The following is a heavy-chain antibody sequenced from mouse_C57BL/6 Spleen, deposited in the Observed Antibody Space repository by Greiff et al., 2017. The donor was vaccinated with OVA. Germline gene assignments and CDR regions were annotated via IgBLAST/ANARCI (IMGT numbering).Heavy chain of an antibody. D-gene: IGHD2-1*01. V-gene: IGHV3-6*01. Sequence: EVQLQQSGPGLVKPSQSLSLTCSVTGYSITSGYYWNWILQLPGNILEWMGYISYDGSNNYTPPLKNRISITRDTSKNQFFLKLNSVTAENTATYCCAREAGNYEFAYWGQGTLVTVSA. J-gene: IGHJ3*01. CDR2: ISYDGSN. CDR3: AREAGNYEFAY. CDR1: GYSITSGYY.